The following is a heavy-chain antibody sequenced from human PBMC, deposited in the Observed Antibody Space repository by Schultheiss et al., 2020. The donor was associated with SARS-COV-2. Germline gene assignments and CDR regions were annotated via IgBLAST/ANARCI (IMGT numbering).Heavy chain of an antibody. J-gene: IGHJ4*02. Sequence: GTLSLTCAVYGGSFSGYYWSWIRQPPGKGLEWVSAISSTGGSTYYADSVKGRFTISRDNAKNSLYLQMNSLRAEDTAVYYCARVDQLNDYWGQGTLVTVSS. CDR2: ISSTGGST. V-gene: IGHV3-11*04. CDR3: ARVDQLNDY. D-gene: IGHD2-2*01. CDR1: GGSFSGYY.